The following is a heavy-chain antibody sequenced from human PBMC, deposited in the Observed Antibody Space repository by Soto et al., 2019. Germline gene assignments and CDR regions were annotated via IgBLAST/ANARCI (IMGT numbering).Heavy chain of an antibody. V-gene: IGHV4-4*02. CDR3: AKYNAYAIDA. Sequence: QVQLQESGPGLVKPSGTLSLTCVVSGASISDSHWWTWVRQPPGKGLEWIGEMFHSGSTNYNPTLKSRVTISIDKSRDQFSLNLNSVTAADKAVYYCAKYNAYAIDAWGQGTTVTVSS. D-gene: IGHD1-20*01. J-gene: IGHJ6*02. CDR2: MFHSGST. CDR1: GASISDSHW.